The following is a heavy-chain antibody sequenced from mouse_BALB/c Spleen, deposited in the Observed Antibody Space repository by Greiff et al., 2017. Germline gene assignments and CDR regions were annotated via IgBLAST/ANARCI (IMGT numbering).Heavy chain of an antibody. CDR2: IYPSDSST. CDR1: GYTFTSYW. D-gene: IGHD3-1*01. J-gene: IGHJ4*01. Sequence: QVQLQQPGAELVRPGASVKLSCKASGYTFTSYWINWVKQRPGQGLEWIGNIYPSDSSTNYNQKFKDKATLTVDKSSSTAYMQLSSPTSEDSAVYYCTRSRSGDYYYAMDYWGQGTSVTVSS. V-gene: IGHV1-69*02. CDR3: TRSRSGDYYYAMDY.